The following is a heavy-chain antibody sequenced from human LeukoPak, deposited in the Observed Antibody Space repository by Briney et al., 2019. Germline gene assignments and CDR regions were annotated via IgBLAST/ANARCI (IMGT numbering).Heavy chain of an antibody. J-gene: IGHJ4*02. CDR1: GGSISSYY. D-gene: IGHD2-2*01. Sequence: RTSETLSLTCTVSGGSISSYYWSWIRQPPGKGLEWIGYIYYSGSTNYNPSLKSRVTISVDTSKNQFSLKLSSVTAADTAVYYCARGSYQLLTEYYFDYWGQGTLVTVSS. CDR2: IYYSGST. CDR3: ARGSYQLLTEYYFDY. V-gene: IGHV4-59*01.